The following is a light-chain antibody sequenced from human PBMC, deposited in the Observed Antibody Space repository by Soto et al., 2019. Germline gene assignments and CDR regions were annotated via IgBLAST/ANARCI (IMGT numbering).Light chain of an antibody. V-gene: IGKV3-20*01. J-gene: IGKJ4*01. Sequence: EIGLTKSQGTTYFSPGERATLSCRARQSVYKNFLDWSQQKPGQAPRLLINGASNRATGIPDGFSGSGSGPDFSRTIDRLEPEDFAVYFCQQYGSSPPTFGGGTKVAIK. CDR1: QSVYKNF. CDR3: QQYGSSPPT. CDR2: GAS.